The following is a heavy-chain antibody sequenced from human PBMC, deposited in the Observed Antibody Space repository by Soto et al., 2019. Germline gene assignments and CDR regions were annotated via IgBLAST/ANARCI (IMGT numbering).Heavy chain of an antibody. Sequence: QVQLVQSGAEVKKPGSSVKVSCKASGGTFSSYAISWVRQAPGQGLEWMGGIIPIFGTTNYAQKFQGRVTITADESTSTAYMELNSLRSEDTAVYYCARVVTVEKSFHYWYFDLWGRGTLVTVSS. D-gene: IGHD4-17*01. V-gene: IGHV1-69*12. CDR1: GGTFSSYA. CDR3: ARVVTVEKSFHYWYFDL. CDR2: IIPIFGTT. J-gene: IGHJ2*01.